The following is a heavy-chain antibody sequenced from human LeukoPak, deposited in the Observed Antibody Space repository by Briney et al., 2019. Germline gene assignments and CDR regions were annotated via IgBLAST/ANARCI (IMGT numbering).Heavy chain of an antibody. CDR2: IYTSGST. V-gene: IGHV4-4*07. J-gene: IGHJ6*03. CDR3: ARDWFSEYQLPHKLRYYYYYMDV. Sequence: SETLSLTCTVSGSSISSYYWSWIRQPAGKGLEWIGRIYTSGSTNYNPSLKSRVTISVDKSKNQFSLKLSSVTAADTAVYYCARDWFSEYQLPHKLRYYYYYMDVWGKGTTVTVSS. CDR1: GSSISSYY. D-gene: IGHD2-2*01.